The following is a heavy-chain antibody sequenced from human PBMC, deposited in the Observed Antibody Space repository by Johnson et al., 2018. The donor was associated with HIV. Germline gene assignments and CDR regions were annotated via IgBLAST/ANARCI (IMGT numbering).Heavy chain of an antibody. D-gene: IGHD5-18*01. V-gene: IGHV3-30-3*01. CDR3: ARDQRGGYSYGDAFDF. CDR2: ISYDGSTK. Sequence: QVQLVESGGGVVQPGRSLRLSCAASGFTFSTYAIHWVRQAPGKGLEWVAIISYDGSTKYYADSVKGRFTISRDNSKNSLYLQMNTLRAEDTAVYYRARDQRGGYSYGDAFDFWGQGTVVSVST. CDR1: GFTFSTYA. J-gene: IGHJ3*01.